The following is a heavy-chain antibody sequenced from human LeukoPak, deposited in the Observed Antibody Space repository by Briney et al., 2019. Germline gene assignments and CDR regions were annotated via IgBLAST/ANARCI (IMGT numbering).Heavy chain of an antibody. Sequence: ASVKVSCKASGYTFTSYDINWVRQATGQGLEWMGWMNPNSGNTGYAQKFQGRVTMTTDTSTSTAYMELRSLRSDDTAVYYCARTLHGSGIGLGSELWGQGTLVTVSS. CDR1: GYTFTSYD. CDR2: MNPNSGNT. J-gene: IGHJ4*02. V-gene: IGHV1-8*01. D-gene: IGHD3/OR15-3a*01. CDR3: ARTLHGSGIGLGSEL.